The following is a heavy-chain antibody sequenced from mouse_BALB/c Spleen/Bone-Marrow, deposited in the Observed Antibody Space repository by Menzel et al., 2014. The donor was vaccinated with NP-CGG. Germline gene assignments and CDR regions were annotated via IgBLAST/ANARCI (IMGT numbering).Heavy chain of an antibody. CDR1: GYVFSSYW. Sequence: QVQLKQSGAELVRPGSSVKISCKASGYVFSSYWMNWVKQRPGQGLEWIGQIFPGDGDTNYNGQFKGKATLTADRSSSTXXXXXXXLTSEDSAVYXCXXGDFDYDFTMDYWGQGXSVTVSX. CDR2: IFPGDGDT. J-gene: IGHJ4*01. CDR3: XXGDFDYDFTMDY. V-gene: IGHV1-80*01. D-gene: IGHD2-4*01.